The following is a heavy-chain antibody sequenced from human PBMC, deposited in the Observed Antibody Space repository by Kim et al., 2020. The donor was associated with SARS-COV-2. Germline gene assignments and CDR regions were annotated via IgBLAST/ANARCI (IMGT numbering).Heavy chain of an antibody. CDR3: ARGMFSSGFDV. V-gene: IGHV3-74*01. J-gene: IGHJ6*02. Sequence: GGSLRLSCAASGFSVSNYWISWVRHAPGKGLVWVSRIRSDGRYTHYADSVKGRFTLSRDNAENTLFLQMHSLRAEDTAVYYCARGMFSSGFDVWGQGTTVSVSS. CDR2: IRSDGRYT. CDR1: GFSVSNYW. D-gene: IGHD3-10*02.